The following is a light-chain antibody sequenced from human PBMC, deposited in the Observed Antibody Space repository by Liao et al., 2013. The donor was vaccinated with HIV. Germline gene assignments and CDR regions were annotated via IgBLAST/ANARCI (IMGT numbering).Light chain of an antibody. CDR3: QAWDANTAYV. J-gene: IGLJ1*01. V-gene: IGLV3-1*01. CDR1: SLGDKS. CDR2: QDW. Sequence: SYELTQPPSVSVSPGQTATITCSGGSLGDKSVSWYQQRPGQSPILVLYQDWKRPSGIPGRFSGSNSGNTATLTISGAQPIDEADYYCQAWDANTAYVFGSGTKVTVL.